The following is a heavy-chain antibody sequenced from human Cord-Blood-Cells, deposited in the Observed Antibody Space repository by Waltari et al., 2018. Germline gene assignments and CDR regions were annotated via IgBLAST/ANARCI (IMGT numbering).Heavy chain of an antibody. CDR2: IYYSGST. V-gene: IGHV4-59*11. J-gene: IGHJ6*02. CDR1: GGSISSHY. D-gene: IGHD3-3*01. Sequence: QVQLQESGPGLVKPSETLSLTCTVSGGSISSHYWSWIRQPPGKGLAWIGYIYYSGSTNYNPSLKSRVTISVDTSKNQFSLKLSSVTAADTAVYYCARVEYYDFWSGYYYYYGMDVWGQGTTVTVSS. CDR3: ARVEYYDFWSGYYYYYGMDV.